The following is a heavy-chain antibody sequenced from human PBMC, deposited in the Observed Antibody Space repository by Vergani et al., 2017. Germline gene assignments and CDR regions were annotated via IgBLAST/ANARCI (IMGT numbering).Heavy chain of an antibody. CDR1: GFTFSSYA. V-gene: IGHV3-23*01. CDR3: AKFHSSSGYAGYNWFDP. CDR2: ISGSGGST. J-gene: IGHJ5*02. Sequence: EVQLLESGGGLVQPGGSLRLSCAASGFTFSSYAMSWVRQAPGKGLEWVSAISGSGGSTYYADSVKGRFTISRDNSKNTLYLQMNSLRAEDTAVYYCAKFHSSSGYAGYNWFDPWGQGTLVTVSS. D-gene: IGHD6-13*01.